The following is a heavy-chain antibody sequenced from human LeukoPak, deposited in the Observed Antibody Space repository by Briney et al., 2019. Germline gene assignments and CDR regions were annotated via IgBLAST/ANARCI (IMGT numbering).Heavy chain of an antibody. Sequence: SETLSLTCTVSGGSISSYYWSRIRQPPGKGLEWSGYIYYSGSTNYNPSLKSRVTISVDTSKNQFSLKLSSVTAADTAVYYCARVGNPDEWIQLWWGAFDIWGQGTMVTVSS. J-gene: IGHJ3*02. CDR1: GGSISSYY. V-gene: IGHV4-59*01. CDR3: ARVGNPDEWIQLWWGAFDI. D-gene: IGHD5-18*01. CDR2: IYYSGST.